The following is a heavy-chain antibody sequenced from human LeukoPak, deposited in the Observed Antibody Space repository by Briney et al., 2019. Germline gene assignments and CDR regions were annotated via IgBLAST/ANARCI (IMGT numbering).Heavy chain of an antibody. V-gene: IGHV1-2*04. J-gene: IGHJ4*02. CDR3: ARSTSIGPFDY. CDR1: GYTFTGYY. Sequence: ASVKDSCKASGYTFTGYYMHWVRQAPGQGLEWMGWINPNSGGTNYAQKFQGWVTMTRDTSISTAYMELSRLRSDDTAVYYCARSTSIGPFDYWGQGTLVTVSS. CDR2: INPNSGGT. D-gene: IGHD2/OR15-2a*01.